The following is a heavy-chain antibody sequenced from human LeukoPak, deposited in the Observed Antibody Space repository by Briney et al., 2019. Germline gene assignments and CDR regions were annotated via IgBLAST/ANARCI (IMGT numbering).Heavy chain of an antibody. CDR3: ARAGRVYYGSGKNWFDP. CDR1: GYTFTSYD. D-gene: IGHD3-10*01. CDR2: MNPNSDNT. J-gene: IGHJ5*02. V-gene: IGHV1-8*01. Sequence: ASVKVSCKASGYTFTSYDINWVRQATGQGLEWMGWMNPNSDNTGYAQKFQGRVTMTRNTSISTAYMELSSLRSEDTAVYYCARAGRVYYGSGKNWFDPWGQGTLVTVSS.